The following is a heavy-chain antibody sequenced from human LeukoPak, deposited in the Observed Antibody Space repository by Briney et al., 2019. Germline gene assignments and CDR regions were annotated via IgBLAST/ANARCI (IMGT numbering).Heavy chain of an antibody. V-gene: IGHV3-23*01. D-gene: IGHD2-15*01. CDR2: ISGSGGST. Sequence: GGSLRLSCAASGFTFSSYAMSWVRQAPGKGLEWVSAISGSGGSTYYADSVKGRFTISRDNSKNTLYLQMNSLRAEDTAVYYCAKGSIVVVVAATSDYWGQGTLVTVSS. J-gene: IGHJ4*02. CDR1: GFTFSSYA. CDR3: AKGSIVVVVAATSDY.